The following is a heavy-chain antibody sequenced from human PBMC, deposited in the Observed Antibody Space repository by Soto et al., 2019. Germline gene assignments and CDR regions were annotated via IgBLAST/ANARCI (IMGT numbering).Heavy chain of an antibody. CDR3: ARGSYCSGTSCNSVIGY. J-gene: IGHJ4*02. CDR2: IIPIFGTP. D-gene: IGHD2-2*01. Sequence: SVKVSCKASGGSFSTYSISWVRQAPGQGLEWMGGIIPIFGTPKYAQKFQGRVTITADESTSTLYMELSSLRSEDTAVYYCARGSYCSGTSCNSVIGYWGPGTLVTVSS. CDR1: GGSFSTYS. V-gene: IGHV1-69*13.